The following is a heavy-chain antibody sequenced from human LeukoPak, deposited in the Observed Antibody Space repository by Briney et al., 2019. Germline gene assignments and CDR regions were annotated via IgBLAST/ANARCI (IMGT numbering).Heavy chain of an antibody. CDR1: GFTFSSYG. CDR3: ASLSHYGSGSYYTPLGYYGMDV. D-gene: IGHD3-10*01. J-gene: IGHJ6*02. CDR2: IWYDGSNK. V-gene: IGHV3-33*01. Sequence: GRSLRLSCAASGFTFSSYGMHWVRQAPGKGLEWVAVIWYDGSNKYYADSVKGRFTISRDNSKNTLYLQMNSLRAEDTAVYYCASLSHYGSGSYYTPLGYYGMDVWGQGTTVTVSS.